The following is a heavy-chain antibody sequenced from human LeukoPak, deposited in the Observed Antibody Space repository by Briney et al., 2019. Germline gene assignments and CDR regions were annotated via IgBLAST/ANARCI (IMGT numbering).Heavy chain of an antibody. CDR1: GGSISSTSYY. Sequence: SATLSLTCTVSGGSISSTSYYWGWIRQPPGKGLEWIGSIDYSGSTYYNPSLKSRVTISVDTSKNQFSLKLSSVTAADTAVYYCARLRVSSFIFDYWGQGTLVTVSS. V-gene: IGHV4-39*01. CDR3: ARLRVSSFIFDY. D-gene: IGHD2/OR15-2a*01. CDR2: IDYSGST. J-gene: IGHJ4*02.